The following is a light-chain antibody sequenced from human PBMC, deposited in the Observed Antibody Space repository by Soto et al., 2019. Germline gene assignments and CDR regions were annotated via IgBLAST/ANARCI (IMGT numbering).Light chain of an antibody. V-gene: IGLV1-44*01. CDR1: SSNIGTNT. CDR3: AAWDDRLNGVL. CDR2: TNT. J-gene: IGLJ2*01. Sequence: QSVLTQPPSASGTPGQRVTISCSGSSSNIGTNTVNWYQQLPGTAPKLLIDTNTQRPSGVPDRFSGSKSGTSASLAISGLQSEDEADYYCAAWDDRLNGVLFGGGTKLTVL.